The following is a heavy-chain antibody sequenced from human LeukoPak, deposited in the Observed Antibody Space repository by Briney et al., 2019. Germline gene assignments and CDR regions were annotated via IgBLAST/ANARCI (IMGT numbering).Heavy chain of an antibody. V-gene: IGHV5-51*01. CDR2: IYPDDSDT. CDR3: ARGAYGSGSYYNYYGMDV. J-gene: IGHJ6*02. Sequence: GASLQISCQGSGSIFGNRWIGWVRPLPGKGLEWMGIIYPDDSDTIYSPSFEGQVTISADKSISTAYLQWSSLKASDTAMYYCARGAYGSGSYYNYYGMDVWGQGTTVTVSS. D-gene: IGHD3-10*01. CDR1: GSIFGNRW.